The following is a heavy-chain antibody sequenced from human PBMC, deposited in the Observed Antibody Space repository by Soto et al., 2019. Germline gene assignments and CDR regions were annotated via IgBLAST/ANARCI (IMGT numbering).Heavy chain of an antibody. CDR1: GFTFRSYV. J-gene: IGHJ6*02. CDR3: ARAGCDGGSCYTLVGLRYGMDV. CDR2: ISYDGNNK. V-gene: IGHV3-30-3*01. D-gene: IGHD2-15*01. Sequence: QVQLVESGGGVVQPGRSLRLSCVASGFTFRSYVMYWVRQAPGKGLEWVAVISYDGNNKYYADSVKGRFTISRDNSKNTLYPQMNSLRAEDTAVYYCARAGCDGGSCYTLVGLRYGMDVWGQGTTVTVSS.